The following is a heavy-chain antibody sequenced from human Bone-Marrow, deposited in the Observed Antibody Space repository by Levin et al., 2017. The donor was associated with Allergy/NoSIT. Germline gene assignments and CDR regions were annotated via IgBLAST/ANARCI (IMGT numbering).Heavy chain of an antibody. CDR2: IRGSSSYI. J-gene: IGHJ6*03. Sequence: GESLKISCAASGFTFSSYTMNWVRQAPGKGLEWVSSIRGSSSYITFSDSVKGRLTISRDNAKNSLYLQMNNLRAEDTAVYYCARRNDFWSRTHGGYYFFTDVWGKGTTVTVSS. CDR1: GFTFSSYT. D-gene: IGHD3-3*01. CDR3: ARRNDFWSRTHGGYYFFTDV. V-gene: IGHV3-21*01.